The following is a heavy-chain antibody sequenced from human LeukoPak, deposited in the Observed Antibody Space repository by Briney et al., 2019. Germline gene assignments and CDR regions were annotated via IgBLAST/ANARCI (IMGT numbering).Heavy chain of an antibody. Sequence: SETLSPTCAVSGDSISSGGYSWSWIRQPPGKGLEWIGYIYHSGSTYYNPSLKSRVTISVDRSKNQFSLKLSSVTAADTAVYYCARVAGTYYDFWSGWGSFDYWGQGTLVTVSS. CDR2: IYHSGST. D-gene: IGHD3-3*01. V-gene: IGHV4-30-2*01. CDR3: ARVAGTYYDFWSGWGSFDY. J-gene: IGHJ4*02. CDR1: GDSISSGGYS.